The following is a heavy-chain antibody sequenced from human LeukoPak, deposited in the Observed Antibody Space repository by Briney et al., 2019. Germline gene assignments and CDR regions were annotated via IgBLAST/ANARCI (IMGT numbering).Heavy chain of an antibody. CDR1: GFTFSSYA. D-gene: IGHD3-22*01. CDR3: AKSSGYYPEYFQY. V-gene: IGHV3-23*01. CDR2: ISYNGGST. J-gene: IGHJ1*01. Sequence: GGSLRLSCAASGFTFSSYALNWVRQAPGKGLEWVSAISYNGGSTHYADSVKGRFTISRDNSENTLYLQMNSLRAEDTAIYYCAKSSGYYPEYFQYWGQGTLVTVSS.